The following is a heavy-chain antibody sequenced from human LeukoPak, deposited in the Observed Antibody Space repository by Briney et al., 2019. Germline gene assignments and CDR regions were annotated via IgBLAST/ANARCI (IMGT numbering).Heavy chain of an antibody. CDR1: GYTFTSYG. CDR2: ISGYNGNP. D-gene: IGHD1-26*01. J-gene: IGHJ5*02. Sequence: GASVMVSCKASGYTFTSYGIIWVRQAPGQGLEWMGWISGYNGNPNSAQKFQGRVTMTTDTSTSTAYMELRSLRSDDTAVYYCARDSAWFDPWGQGTLVTVSS. V-gene: IGHV1-18*01. CDR3: ARDSAWFDP.